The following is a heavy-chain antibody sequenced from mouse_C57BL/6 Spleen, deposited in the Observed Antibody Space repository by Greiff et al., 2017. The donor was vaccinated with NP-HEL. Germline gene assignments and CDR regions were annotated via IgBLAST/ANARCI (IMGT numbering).Heavy chain of an antibody. D-gene: IGHD1-1*02. Sequence: EVQVVESGGGLVQPGGSLKLSCAASGFTFSDYYMYWVRQTPEKRLEWVAYISNGGGSTYYPDTVKGRFTISRDNAKNTLYLQMSRLKSEDTAMYYCAREGEFYGPWFAYWGLGTLVTVSA. CDR2: ISNGGGST. J-gene: IGHJ3*01. V-gene: IGHV5-12*01. CDR3: AREGEFYGPWFAY. CDR1: GFTFSDYY.